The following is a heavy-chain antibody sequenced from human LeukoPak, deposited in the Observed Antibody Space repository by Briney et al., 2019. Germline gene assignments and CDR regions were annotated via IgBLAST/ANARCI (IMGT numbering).Heavy chain of an antibody. J-gene: IGHJ4*02. V-gene: IGHV3-30-3*01. CDR2: ISIAGNTE. D-gene: IGHD6-13*01. CDR1: GFTFSSYA. Sequence: GGSLRLSCAASGFTFSSYAMHWVRQAPGKGLEWVAVISIAGNTEHYADSVKGRFTISRDNSKNTMYLQMNSLRPEDTAVYSCAREGSGSTWSSSDFWGQGSLVTVSS. CDR3: AREGSGSTWSSSDF.